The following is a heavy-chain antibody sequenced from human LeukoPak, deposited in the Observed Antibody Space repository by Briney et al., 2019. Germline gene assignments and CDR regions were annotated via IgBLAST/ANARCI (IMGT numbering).Heavy chain of an antibody. CDR1: RFTFSGYA. J-gene: IGHJ4*02. CDR2: ITGSGDTT. CDR3: ARGRLTSSWYYFDY. D-gene: IGHD6-19*01. Sequence: PGGSLRLSCAASRFTFSGYAMSWVRQAPGKGLEWVSTITGSGDTTYYADSVKGRFTISRDNSKNTLYLQMNSLRAEDTAVYYCARGRLTSSWYYFDYWGQGILVTVSS. V-gene: IGHV3-23*01.